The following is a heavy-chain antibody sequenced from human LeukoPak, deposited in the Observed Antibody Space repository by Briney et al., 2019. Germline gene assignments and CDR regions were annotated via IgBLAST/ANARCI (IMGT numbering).Heavy chain of an antibody. CDR3: ARDKDVGATLLVY. Sequence: GGSLRLSCAASGFTFSNAWMNWVRQAPGKGLEWVANIKQDGSEKYYVDSVKGRFTISRDNAKNSLYLHMNSLRAEDTAVYYCARDKDVGATLLVYWGQGTLVTVSS. CDR2: IKQDGSEK. V-gene: IGHV3-7*01. D-gene: IGHD1-26*01. CDR1: GFTFSNAW. J-gene: IGHJ4*02.